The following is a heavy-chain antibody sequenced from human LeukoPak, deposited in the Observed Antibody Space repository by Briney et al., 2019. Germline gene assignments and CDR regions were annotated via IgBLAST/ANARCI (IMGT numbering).Heavy chain of an antibody. CDR2: IYYSGST. Sequence: SETLSLTCTVSGGSISSSSCYWGWIRQPPGKRLEWIGSIYYSGSTYYNPSLKSRVTISVDTSKNQFSLKLSSVTAADTAVHYCASPPNYYGSGRPGEDYWGQGTLVTVSS. J-gene: IGHJ4*02. CDR3: ASPPNYYGSGRPGEDY. CDR1: GGSISSSSCY. D-gene: IGHD3-10*01. V-gene: IGHV4-39*01.